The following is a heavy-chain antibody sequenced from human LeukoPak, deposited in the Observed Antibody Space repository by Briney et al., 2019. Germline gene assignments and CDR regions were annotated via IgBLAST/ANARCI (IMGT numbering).Heavy chain of an antibody. D-gene: IGHD4-17*01. Sequence: GASVKVSCKASGGTFSSYAISWVRQAPGQGLEWMGGIITMYGTANYAQKFQGRVTMTTDTSSSTAYMEMRSLRSDDTAVYYCARGNYGDYCDSWGQGTLVTVSS. CDR2: IITMYGTA. V-gene: IGHV1-69*05. J-gene: IGHJ4*02. CDR1: GGTFSSYA. CDR3: ARGNYGDYCDS.